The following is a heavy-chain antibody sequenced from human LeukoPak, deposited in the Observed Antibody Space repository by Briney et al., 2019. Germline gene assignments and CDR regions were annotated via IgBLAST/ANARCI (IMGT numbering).Heavy chain of an antibody. J-gene: IGHJ5*02. CDR3: ARHFRGVVITNWFDP. CDR1: GFTFSSYS. D-gene: IGHD3-3*01. Sequence: KSGGSLRLSCAASGFTFSSYSMNWVRQAPGKGLEWIGEINHSGSTNYNPSFKSRVTISVDTSKNQFSLKLSSVTAADTAVYYCARHFRGVVITNWFDPWGQGTLVTVSS. V-gene: IGHV4-34*01. CDR2: INHSGST.